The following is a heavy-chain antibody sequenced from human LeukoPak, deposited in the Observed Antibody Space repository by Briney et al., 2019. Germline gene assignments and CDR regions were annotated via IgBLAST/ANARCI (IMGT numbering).Heavy chain of an antibody. V-gene: IGHV3-15*01. CDR3: TPDPGGDDILTGYSLSDY. J-gene: IGHJ4*02. D-gene: IGHD3-9*01. CDR2: IKSKTDGGTT. CDR1: GFTFSSYA. Sequence: GGSLRLSCAASGFTFSSYAMSWVRQAPGKGLEWVGRIKSKTDGGTTDYAAPVKGRFTISRDDSKNTLYLRMNSLKTEDTAVYYCTPDPGGDDILTGYSLSDYWGQGTLVTVSS.